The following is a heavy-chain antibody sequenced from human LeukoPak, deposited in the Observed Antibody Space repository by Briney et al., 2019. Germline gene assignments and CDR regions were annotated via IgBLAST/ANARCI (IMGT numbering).Heavy chain of an antibody. D-gene: IGHD1-26*01. CDR3: ARPQSGSYYFDY. J-gene: IGHJ4*02. CDR1: GYTFTSYD. CDR2: MNPNSGNT. V-gene: IGHV1-8*01. Sequence: ASVKVSCKASGYTFTSYDINWVRQATGQGLEWMGWMNPNSGNTGYAQKFQGRVTMTRNTSISTAYMELSSLRSEDTAVYYCARPQSGSYYFDYWGQGTLVTASS.